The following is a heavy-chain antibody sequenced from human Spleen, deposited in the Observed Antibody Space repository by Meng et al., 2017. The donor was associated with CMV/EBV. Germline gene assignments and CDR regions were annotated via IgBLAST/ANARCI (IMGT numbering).Heavy chain of an antibody. Sequence: GESLKISCAASGFSFSSYALSWVRQAPGRGLEWVSLTYSRGTDSYYADSVKGRFTISRDNSKNTLYLQMNSLRVEDTAVYFCAKIPPGHLAFDYWGQGTLVTVSS. CDR1: GFSFSSYA. CDR2: TYSRGTDS. CDR3: AKIPPGHLAFDY. J-gene: IGHJ4*02. V-gene: IGHV3-23*03.